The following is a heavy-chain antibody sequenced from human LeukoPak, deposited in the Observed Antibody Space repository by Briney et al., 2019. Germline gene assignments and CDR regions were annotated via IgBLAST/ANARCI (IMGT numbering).Heavy chain of an antibody. Sequence: GGSLRLSCAASGFTFSSYAMSWVRQAPGKGLEWVSSISGSGDSTYYADSVMGRSTISRDNSKNTLYLQMNSLRAEDTALYYCAIVIAVAGPATFYWGQGTLATVSS. V-gene: IGHV3-23*01. D-gene: IGHD6-19*01. J-gene: IGHJ4*02. CDR1: GFTFSSYA. CDR3: AIVIAVAGPATFY. CDR2: ISGSGDST.